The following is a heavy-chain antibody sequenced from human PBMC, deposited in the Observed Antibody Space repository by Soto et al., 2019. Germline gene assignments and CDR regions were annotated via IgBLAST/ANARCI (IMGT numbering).Heavy chain of an antibody. CDR1: GGSLSGYY. V-gene: IGHV4-34*02. CDR3: ARGSIAARLAN. Sequence: QVQLQQWGAGLLKPSETLSLTCAVYGGSLSGYYWTWIRQSPGKGGEWFGEVDLSGTTTYDPSLKSRVTISLDTSKSHHSLRLTSVTAADTAVYYCARGSIAARLANWGQGTLVTVSS. J-gene: IGHJ4*02. D-gene: IGHD6-6*01. CDR2: VDLSGTT.